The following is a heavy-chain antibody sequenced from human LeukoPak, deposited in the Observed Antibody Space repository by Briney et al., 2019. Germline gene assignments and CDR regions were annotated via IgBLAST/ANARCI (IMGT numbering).Heavy chain of an antibody. Sequence: PSETLSLTCTVSGGSISSYYWSWIRQSPGKGLEWIGYIYNSGSTNYNPSLRSRVTISVDTSKKQFSLKLSSVTAADTAMYYCATSSHDLLDTDYWGQGTLVTVSS. V-gene: IGHV4-59*01. CDR1: GGSISSYY. CDR3: ATSSHDLLDTDY. D-gene: IGHD3-22*01. J-gene: IGHJ4*02. CDR2: IYNSGST.